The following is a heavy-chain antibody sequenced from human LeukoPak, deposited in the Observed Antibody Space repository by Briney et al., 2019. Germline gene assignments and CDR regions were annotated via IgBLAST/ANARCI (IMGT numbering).Heavy chain of an antibody. J-gene: IGHJ6*02. Sequence: PSETLSLTCTVSGGYISNYYWNWIRQPPGKGLEWIGYIYYSGSTNYNPSLKSRVTISVDTSKNQFSLKLGSVTAADTAVYYCARGGTFTYYFYYGMDVWGRGTTVTVSS. V-gene: IGHV4-59*01. CDR3: ARGGTFTYYFYYGMDV. CDR1: GGYISNYY. CDR2: IYYSGST.